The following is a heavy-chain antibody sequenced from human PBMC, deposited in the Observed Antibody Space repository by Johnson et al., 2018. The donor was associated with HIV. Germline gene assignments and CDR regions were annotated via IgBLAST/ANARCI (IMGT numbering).Heavy chain of an antibody. Sequence: QVQLVESGGGVVQPGRSLRLSCAASGFTFSTYGMHWVRQAPGKGLEWVAVMWYDGSNKYYADSVKGRFTISRDNSKNTLYLQMNSLRAEDTAVYYCARDVLEVTMIVVVTPPDIWGQGTMVTVSS. V-gene: IGHV3-33*01. D-gene: IGHD3-22*01. CDR1: GFTFSTYG. CDR2: MWYDGSNK. J-gene: IGHJ3*02. CDR3: ARDVLEVTMIVVVTPPDI.